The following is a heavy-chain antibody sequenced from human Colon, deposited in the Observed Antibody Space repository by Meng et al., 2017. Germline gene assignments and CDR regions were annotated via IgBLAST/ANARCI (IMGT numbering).Heavy chain of an antibody. CDR1: GGSFSGYF. V-gene: IGHV4-34*02. Sequence: QVQLQQWGAGIVKPSETLSTTCAVSGGSFSGYFYSWIRQPPGKVLEGIGESNYSGITNHPRAFRSRATRSVNTPQIRSSWNLDSGTAAETAFYYCARKGRVGGTMWFDSWAQGTWSPSPQ. CDR2: SNYSGIT. J-gene: IGHJ5*01. CDR3: ARKGRVGGTMWFDS. D-gene: IGHD3-16*01.